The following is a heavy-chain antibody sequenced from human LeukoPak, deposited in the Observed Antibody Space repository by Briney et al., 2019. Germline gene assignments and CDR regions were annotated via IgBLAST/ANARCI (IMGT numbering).Heavy chain of an antibody. CDR2: IYNSGTT. CDR3: ARDSRGGSGSPDAFDI. J-gene: IGHJ3*02. V-gene: IGHV4-39*07. CDR1: GGSIRNSSFY. D-gene: IGHD3-10*01. Sequence: SETLSLTCAVSGGSIRNSSFYWGWIRQPPGKGLEWIASIYNSGTTYYNPSLKSRVTISVDRSKNQFSLKLSSVTAADTAVYYCARDSRGGSGSPDAFDIWGQGTMVTVSS.